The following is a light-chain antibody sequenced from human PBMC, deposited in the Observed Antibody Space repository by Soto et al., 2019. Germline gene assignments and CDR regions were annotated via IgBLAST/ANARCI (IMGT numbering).Light chain of an antibody. CDR1: QSVSSSY. J-gene: IGKJ5*01. CDR2: GAS. V-gene: IGKV3-20*01. Sequence: VLTQSPGTLSLSPGERATLSCRASQSVSSSYLAWYQQKPGQAPRLLIYGASSRATGIPDRFSGSGSGTDFTLTISRLEPEDFAVYYCQQYGSSPPYTFGQGTRLEIK. CDR3: QQYGSSPPYT.